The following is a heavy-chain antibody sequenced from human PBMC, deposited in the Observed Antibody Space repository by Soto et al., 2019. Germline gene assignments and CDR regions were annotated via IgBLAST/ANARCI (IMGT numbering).Heavy chain of an antibody. D-gene: IGHD6-13*01. CDR1: GGSFTGYY. CDR2: VSHRGRT. V-gene: IGHV4-34*01. Sequence: QVQLQQWGAGLLKPSETLSLTCAVHGGSFTGYYGCWIRQSPGKGLEWIGEVSHRGRTNYNPSLKSRVTISIDTSKNQFFLKLNSVTAADTGVYYCARNGGSTWYYFDSWGQGTVVTVSS. CDR3: ARNGGSTWYYFDS. J-gene: IGHJ4*02.